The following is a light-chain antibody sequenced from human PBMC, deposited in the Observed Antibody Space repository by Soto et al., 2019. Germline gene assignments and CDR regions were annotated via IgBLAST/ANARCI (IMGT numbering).Light chain of an antibody. CDR3: ATWDGSLTGYV. CDR2: STD. Sequence: QSVLTQPPSASGALGQRVTISCSGGSPNIGSNTVNWYQQPPGTAPKLLICSTDQRPSGVPDRFSGSKSGTSASLAISGLQSEDEADYYCATWDGSLTGYVFGTGTKVTVL. V-gene: IGLV1-44*01. J-gene: IGLJ1*01. CDR1: SPNIGSNT.